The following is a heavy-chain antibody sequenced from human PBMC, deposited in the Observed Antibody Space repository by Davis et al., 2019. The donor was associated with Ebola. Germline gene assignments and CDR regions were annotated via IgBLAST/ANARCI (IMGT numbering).Heavy chain of an antibody. CDR2: IRQDGSAT. J-gene: IGHJ3*02. CDR1: GFTFSSYA. CDR3: ARTGDYDSAFDI. D-gene: IGHD4-17*01. Sequence: GESLKISCAASGFTFSSYAMSWVRQAPGKGLEWVPNIRQDGSATSYVDSVRGRFAISRDNAENSLYLQMNSLRAEDTAIYYCARTGDYDSAFDIWGQGTLVTVSS. V-gene: IGHV3-7*03.